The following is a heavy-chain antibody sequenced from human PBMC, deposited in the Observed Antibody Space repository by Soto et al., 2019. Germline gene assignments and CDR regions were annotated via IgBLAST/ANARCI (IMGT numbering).Heavy chain of an antibody. CDR2: ISGSGGGT. J-gene: IGHJ4*02. V-gene: IGHV3-23*01. D-gene: IGHD2-15*01. CDR3: ATYCGNRYCDY. CDR1: GFTFTNYA. Sequence: EVQLLESGGGLVQPGGSLRLSCAASGFTFTNYAMSWVRQAPGKGLEWVLGISGSGGGTYYAYSVKGRFTVSRDNSKNQLDLKMSSLRAEDTAVYYCATYCGNRYCDYWGQGTLVTVSS.